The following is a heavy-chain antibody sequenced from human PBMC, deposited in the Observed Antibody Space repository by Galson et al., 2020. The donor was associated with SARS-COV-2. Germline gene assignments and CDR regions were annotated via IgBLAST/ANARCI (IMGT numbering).Heavy chain of an antibody. V-gene: IGHV3-30*18. CDR3: AKTPDPFPLGASPPYYYGMDV. CDR1: GFTFSSYG. Sequence: GGSLRLSCAASGFTFSSYGMHWVRQAPGKGLEWVAVISYDGSNKYYADSVKGRFTISRDNSKNTLYLQMNSLRAEDTAVYYCAKTPDPFPLGASPPYYYGMDVWGQGTTVTVSS. CDR2: ISYDGSNK. J-gene: IGHJ6*02. D-gene: IGHD3-16*01.